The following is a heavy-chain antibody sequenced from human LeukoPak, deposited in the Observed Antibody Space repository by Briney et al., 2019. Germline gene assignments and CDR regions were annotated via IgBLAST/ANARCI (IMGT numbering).Heavy chain of an antibody. Sequence: GGSLRLSCAASGFTFSSYWMSWVRQAPGKGLEWVANIKQDGSEKYYVDSVKGRFTISRDNAKNSLYLQMNSLIAKDTAVYYCARDYWFGELSFDYWGQGTLVTVSS. D-gene: IGHD3-10*01. J-gene: IGHJ4*02. CDR1: GFTFSSYW. CDR2: IKQDGSEK. CDR3: ARDYWFGELSFDY. V-gene: IGHV3-7*01.